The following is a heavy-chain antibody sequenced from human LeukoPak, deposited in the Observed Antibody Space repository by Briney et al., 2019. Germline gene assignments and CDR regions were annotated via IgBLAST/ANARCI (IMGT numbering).Heavy chain of an antibody. CDR2: ISGYNGKT. V-gene: IGHV1-18*01. J-gene: IGHJ5*02. Sequence: ASVKVSCKASGYTFTRYGISWVRQAPGQGLGWMGWISGYNGKTNYAQKIQGRVTMTTDTSTTTAYMELRSLRSDDTAVYYCARDRQMAPSDPWGQGTLVTVSS. CDR1: GYTFTRYG. CDR3: ARDRQMAPSDP.